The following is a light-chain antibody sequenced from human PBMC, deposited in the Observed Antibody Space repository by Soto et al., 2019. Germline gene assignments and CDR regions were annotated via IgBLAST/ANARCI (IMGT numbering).Light chain of an antibody. J-gene: IGKJ5*01. Sequence: EIVLTQSPATLSLSPGERATLSCRASQSVSSYLAWYQLKPGQAPRLLIYDASNRATGIPARFSGSGSGTEFTLTISSLQSEDSAVYYCQQYDNWPPITFGQGTRLEIK. CDR1: QSVSSY. V-gene: IGKV3-11*01. CDR3: QQYDNWPPIT. CDR2: DAS.